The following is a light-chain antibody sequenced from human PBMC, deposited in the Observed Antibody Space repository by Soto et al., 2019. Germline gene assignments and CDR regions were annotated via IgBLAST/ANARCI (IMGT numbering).Light chain of an antibody. J-gene: IGKJ4*01. CDR3: QQYHTYPLT. CDR1: QSISTW. CDR2: KAS. Sequence: DIQMTQSPSTLSASVGDRVTITCRASQSISTWLTWYQQKPGKAPKLLIYKASSLESGVPSRFSGSGSGTEFTLTISSLQPDDFATYYCQQYHTYPLTFGGGPKVDIK. V-gene: IGKV1-5*03.